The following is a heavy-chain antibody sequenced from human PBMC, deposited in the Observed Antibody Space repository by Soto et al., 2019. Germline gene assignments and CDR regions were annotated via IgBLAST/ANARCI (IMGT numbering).Heavy chain of an antibody. J-gene: IGHJ4*02. CDR1: GGTFSGYY. V-gene: IGHV4-34*01. D-gene: IGHD4-17*01. Sequence: TSETLSLTCTVYGGTFSGYYWNWIRQTPGKGLELIGEIYHVGSTNYNPSLKSRVTISIDTSKNQFSLKLSSVTAADTAVYYCARVGKGYGDYYDYWGQGTLVTVSS. CDR2: IYHVGST. CDR3: ARVGKGYGDYYDY.